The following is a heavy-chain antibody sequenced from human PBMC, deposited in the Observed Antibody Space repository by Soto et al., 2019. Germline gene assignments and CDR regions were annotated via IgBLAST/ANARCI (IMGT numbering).Heavy chain of an antibody. CDR2: ISYDGSNK. CDR1: GFTFSSYA. CDR3: ARDRLLRFSDY. J-gene: IGHJ4*02. D-gene: IGHD3-3*01. Sequence: GGSLRLSCAASGFTFSSYAMHWVRQAPGKGLEWVAVISYDGSNKYYADSVKGRFTISRDNSKNTLYLQMNSLRAEDTAVYYCARDRLLRFSDYWGQGTLVTVSS. V-gene: IGHV3-30-3*01.